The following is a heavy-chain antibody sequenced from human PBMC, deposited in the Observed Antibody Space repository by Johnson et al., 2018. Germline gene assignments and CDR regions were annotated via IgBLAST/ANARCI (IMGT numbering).Heavy chain of an antibody. D-gene: IGHD6-6*01. CDR1: GGTFSSYA. Sequence: VHLVESGAEVKKPGSSVKVSCKASGGTFSSYAISWVRQAPGQGLEWMGGIIPIFGTANYAQKFQGRVTITADESTSTAYMELGSLRSEDTAVYYSAGDFIEAARPYYYYGMDVWGQGTTVTVSS. CDR2: IIPIFGTA. CDR3: AGDFIEAARPYYYYGMDV. J-gene: IGHJ6*02. V-gene: IGHV1-69*01.